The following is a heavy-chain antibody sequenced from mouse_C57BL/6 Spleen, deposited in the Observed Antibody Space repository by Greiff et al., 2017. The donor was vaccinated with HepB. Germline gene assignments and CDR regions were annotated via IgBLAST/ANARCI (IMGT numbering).Heavy chain of an antibody. CDR3: ARGGFPTWYFDV. J-gene: IGHJ1*03. CDR2: ISYDGSN. V-gene: IGHV3-6*01. CDR1: GYSITSGYY. Sequence: ESGPGLVKPSQSLSLTCSVSGYSITSGYYWYWIRQFPGNKLEWMGYISYDGSNNYNPSLKNRISITRDTSTNQFYLKLNTVTTEDTATYYCARGGFPTWYFDVWGTGTTVTVSS.